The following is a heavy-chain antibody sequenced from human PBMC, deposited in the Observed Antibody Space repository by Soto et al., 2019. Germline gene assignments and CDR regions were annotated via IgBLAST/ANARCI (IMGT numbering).Heavy chain of an antibody. CDR3: ATMATFGSLNWFDP. CDR2: MNPGSGDT. J-gene: IGHJ5*02. V-gene: IGHV1-8*01. Sequence: VASVKVSCKASGYIFTNNDVCWVRQATGQGLEWMGWMNPGSGDTGYAQKFQGRVTMTRDISIATAYMELSSLRSDDTAIYYCATMATFGSLNWFDPWGQGTLVTVSS. CDR1: GYIFTNND. D-gene: IGHD3-10*01.